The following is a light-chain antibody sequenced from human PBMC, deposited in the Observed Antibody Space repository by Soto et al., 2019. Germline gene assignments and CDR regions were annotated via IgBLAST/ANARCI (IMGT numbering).Light chain of an antibody. Sequence: DIQLTQYPPFLSASIGDRVTIPCRASQGISSYLAWYQQKPGKAPKLLIYAASTLQSGVPSRFSGSGSGTEFTLTISSLQPEDFAPYYCQQRNSDPPKTFGQGTRLEIK. CDR2: AAS. CDR1: QGISSY. V-gene: IGKV1-9*01. J-gene: IGKJ5*01. CDR3: QQRNSDPPKT.